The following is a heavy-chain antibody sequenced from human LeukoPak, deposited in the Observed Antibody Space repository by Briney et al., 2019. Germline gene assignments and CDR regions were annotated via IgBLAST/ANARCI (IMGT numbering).Heavy chain of an antibody. CDR1: GFTVSTNY. CDR2: IYSGGAT. CDR3: ARGRSSGYPDPFDY. D-gene: IGHD6-25*01. Sequence: GGSLRLSCAASGFTVSTNYMSWVRQAPGKGLEWVSVIYSGGATHYTDSVKGRFTISRDNSKNTLYLQMNALRAEDTAVYHCARGRSSGYPDPFDYWGQGTLVTVSS. V-gene: IGHV3-53*01. J-gene: IGHJ4*02.